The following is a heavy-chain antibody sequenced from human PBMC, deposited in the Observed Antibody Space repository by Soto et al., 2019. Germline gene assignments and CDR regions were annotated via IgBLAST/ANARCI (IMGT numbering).Heavy chain of an antibody. J-gene: IGHJ4*02. Sequence: GGSLSLSCAAYGFTFSSYAMSWVRQAPGKGLEWVSAISVSGFSSYYADSVKGRFTISRDNSKNTLYLQLNSLRAEDTAVYYCAKGFGYSTSWYSDYWGQGILVTVSS. V-gene: IGHV3-23*01. D-gene: IGHD6-13*01. CDR1: GFTFSSYA. CDR2: ISVSGFSS. CDR3: AKGFGYSTSWYSDY.